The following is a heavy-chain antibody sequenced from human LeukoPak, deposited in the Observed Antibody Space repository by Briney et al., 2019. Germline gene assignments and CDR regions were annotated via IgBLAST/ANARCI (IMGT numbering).Heavy chain of an antibody. Sequence: GGSLRLSCAASGFTFRSYGMHWVRQAPGKGLEWVVVIWYDGSNKYYADSVKGRFTVSRDNSKNTLYLQMNSLRAEDTAVYYCATAVASSSGWYADYWGQGTLVTVSS. CDR1: GFTFRSYG. J-gene: IGHJ4*02. V-gene: IGHV3-33*01. D-gene: IGHD6-19*01. CDR3: ATAVASSSGWYADY. CDR2: IWYDGSNK.